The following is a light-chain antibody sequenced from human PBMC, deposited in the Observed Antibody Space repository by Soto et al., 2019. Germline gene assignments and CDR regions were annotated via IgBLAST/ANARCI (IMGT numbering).Light chain of an antibody. CDR3: QKYNSAPRT. CDR2: AAS. Sequence: QMAQSPSSLSASLVDRFTITCLASQGISNYLAWYQQKPGKVPKLLIYAASTLQSGVPSRFSGSGSGTDFTLTISSLQPEDVATYYCQKYNSAPRTFGQGTKVDIK. J-gene: IGKJ1*01. CDR1: QGISNY. V-gene: IGKV1-27*01.